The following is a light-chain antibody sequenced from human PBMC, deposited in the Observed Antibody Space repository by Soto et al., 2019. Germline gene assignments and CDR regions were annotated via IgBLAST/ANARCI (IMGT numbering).Light chain of an antibody. J-gene: IGKJ4*01. CDR1: QSVSSSY. V-gene: IGKV3-20*01. CDR3: QQYGSSPALT. Sequence: EIVLTQSPGTLSLSPGERATLSCRASQSVSSSYLAWYQQKPGQAPRLLIYGASSRATGIPDRFSGSGSGTDFTLTISRLEPEDCAVYYCQQYGSSPALTVGGGTKVEIK. CDR2: GAS.